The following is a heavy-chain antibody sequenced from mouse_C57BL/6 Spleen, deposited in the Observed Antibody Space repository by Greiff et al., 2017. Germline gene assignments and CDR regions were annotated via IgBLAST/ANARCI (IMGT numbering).Heavy chain of an antibody. J-gene: IGHJ4*01. Sequence: QVQLQQPGAELVMPGASVKLSCKASGYTFTSYWMHWVKQSPGQGLEWIGEIDPSDSYTNYNQKFKGKSTLTVDKSSSTAYMQLSSLTSEDSAVYYCARQAHYYGSSYDYAMDYWGQGTSVTVAS. CDR2: IDPSDSYT. CDR1: GYTFTSYW. D-gene: IGHD1-1*01. V-gene: IGHV1-69*01. CDR3: ARQAHYYGSSYDYAMDY.